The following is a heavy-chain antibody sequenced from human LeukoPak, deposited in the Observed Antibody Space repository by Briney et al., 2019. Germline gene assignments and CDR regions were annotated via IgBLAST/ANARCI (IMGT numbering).Heavy chain of an antibody. CDR3: AKADATIGGAFDT. J-gene: IGHJ3*02. V-gene: IGHV3-23*01. CDR1: GFTFSSYA. CDR2: ISGTADSK. D-gene: IGHD3-16*01. Sequence: PGGPLRLSCAASGFTFSSYAMHWVRQAPGRGLEWLSIISGTADSKYYADSVKGRFTISRDNPRSTLYLEMKSLRAEDTAVYYCAKADATIGGAFDTWGQGTMVIVSS.